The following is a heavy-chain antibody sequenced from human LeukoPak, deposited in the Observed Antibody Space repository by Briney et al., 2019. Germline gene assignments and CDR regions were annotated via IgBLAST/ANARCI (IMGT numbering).Heavy chain of an antibody. V-gene: IGHV4-59*01. CDR3: ARASGYSYPYYCGMDV. J-gene: IGHJ6*02. Sequence: PSETLSLTCTVSGGSISTYYWSWIRQPPGKGLEWIGYIYYSGSTNYSPSLKSRVTISVDTSKNQFSLKLSSVTAADTALYYCARASGYSYPYYCGMDVWGQGTTVTVSS. CDR1: GGSISTYY. D-gene: IGHD5-18*01. CDR2: IYYSGST.